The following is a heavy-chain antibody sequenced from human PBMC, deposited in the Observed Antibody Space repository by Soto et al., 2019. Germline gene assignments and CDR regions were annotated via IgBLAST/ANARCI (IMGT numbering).Heavy chain of an antibody. D-gene: IGHD6-19*01. V-gene: IGHV4-38-2*02. CDR3: ARVHVMVVAGSTFDY. Sequence: SETLSLTCTVSGYSISRGSYWAWIRQPPGKGPEWIASIYHGGTTFYNPSLKSRITISVDTSNNQFSLKLTSVTAADTAVYYCARVHVMVVAGSTFDYWGHGTLVTVSS. CDR2: IYHGGTT. CDR1: GYSISRGSY. J-gene: IGHJ4*01.